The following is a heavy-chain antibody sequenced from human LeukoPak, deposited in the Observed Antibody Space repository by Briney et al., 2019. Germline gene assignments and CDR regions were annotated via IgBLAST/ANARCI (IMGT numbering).Heavy chain of an antibody. Sequence: GGSLRLSCAASGFTFSSYAMHWARQAPGKGLEYVSVISSNGGSTYYANSVKGRFTISRDNSKNTLYLQMGSLRAEDMAVYYCARGYDSSGYYYVGFFDYWGQGTLVTVSS. V-gene: IGHV3-64*01. CDR3: ARGYDSSGYYYVGFFDY. CDR1: GFTFSSYA. D-gene: IGHD3-22*01. CDR2: ISSNGGST. J-gene: IGHJ4*02.